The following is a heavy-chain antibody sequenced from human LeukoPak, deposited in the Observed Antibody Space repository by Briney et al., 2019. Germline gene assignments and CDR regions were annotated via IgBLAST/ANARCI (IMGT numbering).Heavy chain of an antibody. CDR3: ARSTTVTTDYYYYYGMDV. V-gene: IGHV3-66*02. CDR1: GFTVSSNY. D-gene: IGHD4-11*01. CDR2: IYSGGST. Sequence: GGSLRLSCAASGFTVSSNYMSWVRQAPGKGLEWVSVIYSGGSTYYADSVEGRFTITRDNSKNTLYLQVNSLRAEDTAVYYCARSTTVTTDYYYYYGMDVWGKGTTVTVSS. J-gene: IGHJ6*04.